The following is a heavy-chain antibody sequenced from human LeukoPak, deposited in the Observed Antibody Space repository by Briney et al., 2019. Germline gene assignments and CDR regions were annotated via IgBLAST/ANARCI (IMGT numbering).Heavy chain of an antibody. J-gene: IGHJ4*02. CDR3: ARASGSYDDY. CDR2: IYTSGST. V-gene: IGHV4-4*07. D-gene: IGHD1-26*01. Sequence: SETLSLTCAVSVGSISSYYWSCIRQPAGKGLEWIGRIYTSGSTNYNPSLKSRCTMALDTSKNQFSLKMSSVTAAATAVYYCARASGSYDDYWGQGTLVTVSS. CDR1: VGSISSYY.